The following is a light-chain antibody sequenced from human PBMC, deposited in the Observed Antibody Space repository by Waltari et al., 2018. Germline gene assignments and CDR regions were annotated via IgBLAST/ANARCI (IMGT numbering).Light chain of an antibody. J-gene: IGLJ2*01. CDR2: GKD. Sequence: SSELTQGPAVYVALGQTVRIPCQGDSLGSSYARWYQQKPGQAPVLVFYGKDNRPSGVPDRFSGSSSGNTASLTITGARAEDEADYYCNSRDSSGTHVVFGGGTKLTVL. CDR3: NSRDSSGTHVV. CDR1: SLGSSY. V-gene: IGLV3-19*01.